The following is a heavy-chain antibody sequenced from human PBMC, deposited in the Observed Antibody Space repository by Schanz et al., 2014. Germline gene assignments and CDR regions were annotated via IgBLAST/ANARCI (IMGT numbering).Heavy chain of an antibody. J-gene: IGHJ4*02. CDR2: INHSGST. D-gene: IGHD6-13*01. CDR1: SGSFSGYY. CDR3: ARGPDSTSADVTRGRRRYYFDY. V-gene: IGHV4-34*01. Sequence: QVPLQQWGAGLLKPSETLSLSCAVYSGSFSGYYWSWIRQPPGKGLEWIGEINHSGSTNYNPSLKSRVTISVDTSKNQFSLKLSSGPAADTAVYYCARGPDSTSADVTRGRRRYYFDYWGQGTLVTVSS.